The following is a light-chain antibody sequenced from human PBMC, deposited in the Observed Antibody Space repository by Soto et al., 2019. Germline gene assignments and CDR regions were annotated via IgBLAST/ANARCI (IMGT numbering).Light chain of an antibody. V-gene: IGLV1-51*02. CDR1: SSNIGNNY. CDR3: GTWDSSLSAHV. Sequence: QSVLTQPLSVSAAPGQKVTISCFGSSSNIGNNYVSWYQQLPGTAPKLLIYENNKRPSGIPDRFSGSKSGTSATLGITGLQTGDEADYYCGTWDSSLSAHVFATGTKVTVL. J-gene: IGLJ1*01. CDR2: ENN.